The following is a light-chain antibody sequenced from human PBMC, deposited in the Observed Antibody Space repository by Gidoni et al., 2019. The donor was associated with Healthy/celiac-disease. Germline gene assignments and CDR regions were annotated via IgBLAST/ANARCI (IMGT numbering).Light chain of an antibody. CDR3: QAWDSSTGV. Sequence: SHDLTQPPSVSVSTGPTASITCSGDNLGDKHACWYQLKPCQSPVLVIYQDSKRPSGIPERFSGSNYGNTATLSVSGTQAMDEADYYCQAWDSSTGVFGTGTKVTVL. CDR2: QDS. J-gene: IGLJ1*01. CDR1: NLGDKH. V-gene: IGLV3-1*01.